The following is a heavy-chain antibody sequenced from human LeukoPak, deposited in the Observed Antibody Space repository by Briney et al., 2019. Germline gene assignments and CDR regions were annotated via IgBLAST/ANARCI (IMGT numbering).Heavy chain of an antibody. Sequence: PGGSLRLSCAASGFTFDDYAMHWVRQAPGKGLEWVSGISWNSGSIGYADSVKGRFTISRDNAKNSLYLQMNSLRAEDTALYYCTKDIRHWQQLGFDYWGQGTLVTVSS. V-gene: IGHV3-9*01. D-gene: IGHD6-13*01. CDR3: TKDIRHWQQLGFDY. CDR2: ISWNSGSI. CDR1: GFTFDDYA. J-gene: IGHJ4*02.